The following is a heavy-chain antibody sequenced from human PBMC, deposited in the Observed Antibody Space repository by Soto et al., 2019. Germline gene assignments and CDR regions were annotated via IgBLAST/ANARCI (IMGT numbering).Heavy chain of an antibody. Sequence: SVKVSCEASGYTFTRYTMNWGRQAPVQRLEWMGWINPDNGNTKSSQKFQDRVIITRDTSASTAYMDLSSLRSEDTAVYYCARGIATGQLDPWGQGTLVTVSS. CDR2: INPDNGNT. CDR1: GYTFTRYT. V-gene: IGHV1-3*01. J-gene: IGHJ5*02. D-gene: IGHD2-15*01. CDR3: ARGIATGQLDP.